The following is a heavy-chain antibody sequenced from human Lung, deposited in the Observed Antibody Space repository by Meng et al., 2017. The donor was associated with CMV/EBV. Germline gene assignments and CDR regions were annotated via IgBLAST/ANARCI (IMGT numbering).Heavy chain of an antibody. CDR2: ISWDGAST. Sequence: GESLKISCAASGFTFDDYTMHWVRQVPGKGLGWVSLISWDGASTNYADSGKGRFTISRDNDKNSLFLQMNNLRSEDTALYYCSKGITNWGQGTLVTVSS. CDR1: GFTFDDYT. D-gene: IGHD1-14*01. J-gene: IGHJ4*02. CDR3: SKGITN. V-gene: IGHV3-43*01.